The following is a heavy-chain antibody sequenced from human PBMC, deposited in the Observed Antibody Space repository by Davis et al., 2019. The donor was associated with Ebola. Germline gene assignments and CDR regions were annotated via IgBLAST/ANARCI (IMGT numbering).Heavy chain of an antibody. D-gene: IGHD2-8*01. Sequence: MPSETLSLTCTVSGGSISSGGYYWSWIRQPPGKGLEWIGEVHPSGSTNYNPSLKSRVTISVDTSKNQFSLKLSSVTAADTAVYYCARASLDIVLMVYALSAFDIWGQGTMVTVSS. CDR1: GGSISSGGYY. CDR3: ARASLDIVLMVYALSAFDI. J-gene: IGHJ3*02. V-gene: IGHV4-30-4*08. CDR2: VHPSGST.